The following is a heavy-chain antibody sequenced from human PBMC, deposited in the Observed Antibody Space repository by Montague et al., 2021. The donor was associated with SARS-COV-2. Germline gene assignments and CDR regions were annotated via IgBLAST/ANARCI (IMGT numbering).Heavy chain of an antibody. CDR3: ARDGVYDILTGYWTD. J-gene: IGHJ4*02. CDR2: ISSSSSYI. CDR1: GFTFGSYS. V-gene: IGHV3-21*01. D-gene: IGHD3-9*01. Sequence: FLRLSCAASGFTFGSYSMNWVRQAPGKGLEWVSSISSSSSYIYYAASVKGRFTISRDNAKNSLYLQMNSLRAEDTAVYYCARDGVYDILTGYWTDWGQGTLVTVSS.